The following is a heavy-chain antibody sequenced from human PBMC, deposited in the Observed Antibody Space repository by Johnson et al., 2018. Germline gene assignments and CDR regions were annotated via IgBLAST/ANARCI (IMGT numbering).Heavy chain of an antibody. J-gene: IGHJ3*02. CDR3: ARTYYDYKDVFDI. D-gene: IGHD3-3*01. CDR1: GYSFTSYW. V-gene: IGHV5-51*03. CDR2: IYPGDSET. Sequence: EVQLVESGAEVKKQGESRKISCKASGYSFTSYWIAWVRQMPGKGLEWMGIIYPGDSETRYRPSFQGQVPMSADKSISTAYLPWSSLKASDAAMYYCARTYYDYKDVFDIWGQGTMVTVSS.